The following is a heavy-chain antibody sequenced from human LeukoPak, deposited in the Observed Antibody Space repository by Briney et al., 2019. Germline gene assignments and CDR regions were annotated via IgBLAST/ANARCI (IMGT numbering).Heavy chain of an antibody. J-gene: IGHJ4*02. CDR1: GYTFTSYD. D-gene: IGHD6-19*01. CDR3: AISSGWQLMFDY. V-gene: IGHV1-8*03. Sequence: ASVKVSCKASGYTFTSYDINWVRQATGQGGERMGWMNPNSGNTGYAQKFQGRVTITRNTSISTAYMELSSLRSEDTAVYYCAISSGWQLMFDYWGQGTLVTVSS. CDR2: MNPNSGNT.